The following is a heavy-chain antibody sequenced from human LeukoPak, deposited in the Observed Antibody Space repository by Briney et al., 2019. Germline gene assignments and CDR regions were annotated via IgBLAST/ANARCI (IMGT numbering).Heavy chain of an antibody. D-gene: IGHD2-21*02. CDR2: IYSGGTT. V-gene: IGHV3-53*01. CDR1: GFTVSGNY. J-gene: IGHJ4*02. CDR3: ARDGEYCGGDCLDY. Sequence: GGSLRLSCAASGFTVSGNYMSRVRQAPGKGLEWVSVIYSGGTTYYADSVKGRFTISRDNSKNTLYLQMNSLRAEDTAVYYCARDGEYCGGDCLDYWGQGTLVTVSS.